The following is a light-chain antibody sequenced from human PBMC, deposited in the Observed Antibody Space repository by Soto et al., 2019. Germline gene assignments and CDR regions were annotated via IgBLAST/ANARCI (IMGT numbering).Light chain of an antibody. Sequence: EFVLTQSPGTLSLSPGVRATLSCRACQSVSRSYFAWYQQKPGQAPRLLIYGASIRATGIPDRFSGSGAGNDFNLTISRLEPEDLSAYYCQDYGSSHTTLGQVTKVE. J-gene: IGKJ1*01. CDR3: QDYGSSHTT. CDR1: QSVSRSY. V-gene: IGKV3-20*01. CDR2: GAS.